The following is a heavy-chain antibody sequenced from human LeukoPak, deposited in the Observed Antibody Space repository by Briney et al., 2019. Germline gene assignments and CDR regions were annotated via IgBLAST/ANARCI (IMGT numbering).Heavy chain of an antibody. D-gene: IGHD3-22*01. CDR3: ARAAWAYYYDSSGYLSPYNWFDP. J-gene: IGHJ5*02. CDR2: IYTSGST. V-gene: IGHV4-61*02. Sequence: PSETLSLTCTVSGGSNTRRDYFWSWVRQPPGKGLEWIGRIYTSGSTNYNPSLKSRVTMSVDTSKNQFSLKLSSVTAADTAVYYCARAAWAYYYDSSGYLSPYNWFDPWGQGTLVTVSS. CDR1: GGSNTRRDYF.